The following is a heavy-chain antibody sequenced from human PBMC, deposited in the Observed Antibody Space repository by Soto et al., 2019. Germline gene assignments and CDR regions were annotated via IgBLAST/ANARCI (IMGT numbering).Heavy chain of an antibody. D-gene: IGHD1-1*01. CDR2: ITPYNGKT. V-gene: IGHV1-18*01. J-gene: IGHJ5*02. Sequence: ASVKVSCKASGYTFITYGVTWVRQAPGQGLEWMGWITPYNGKTHYAQEFQDRVTMTTNTSATTAYMELRSLTSDDAAMYFCARFIQIKPDTFPSNCFDPWGQGTLVTVSS. CDR1: GYTFITYG. CDR3: ARFIQIKPDTFPSNCFDP.